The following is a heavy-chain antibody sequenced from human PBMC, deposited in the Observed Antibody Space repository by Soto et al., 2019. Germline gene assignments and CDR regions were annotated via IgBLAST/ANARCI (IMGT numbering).Heavy chain of an antibody. CDR1: GFIFSNYG. D-gene: IGHD3-10*01. CDR3: AKDIALVRGVIIDMDV. J-gene: IGHJ6*02. Sequence: PGGSLRLSXAASGFIFSNYGMHWVRQAPGKGLEWVAVISYNGDNKYYRDSVKGRFTISRDNSKNTVYLQMNSLRAEDTAVYSCAKDIALVRGVIIDMDVWGQGTTVTV. V-gene: IGHV3-30*18. CDR2: ISYNGDNK.